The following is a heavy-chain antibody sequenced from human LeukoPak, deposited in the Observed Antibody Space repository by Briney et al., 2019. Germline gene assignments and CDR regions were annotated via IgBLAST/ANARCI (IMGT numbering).Heavy chain of an antibody. V-gene: IGHV3-48*01. D-gene: IGHD4-17*01. Sequence: GGSLRLSCAASGFTFSSYSMNWVRQAPGKGLDWVSYTSSSSSTIYYADSVKGRFTISRDNAKNSLYLQMNSLRAEDTAVYYCARDLSDYGVTRFDYWGRGTLVTVSS. CDR3: ARDLSDYGVTRFDY. CDR2: TSSSSSTI. J-gene: IGHJ4*02. CDR1: GFTFSSYS.